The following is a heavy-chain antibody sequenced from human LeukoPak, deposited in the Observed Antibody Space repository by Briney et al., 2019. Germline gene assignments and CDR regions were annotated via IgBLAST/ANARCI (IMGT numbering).Heavy chain of an antibody. D-gene: IGHD6-25*01. V-gene: IGHV3-53*01. Sequence: GGSLRPSCAASGFTFSSYAMSWVRQAPGKGPECVSVIYPGGTTYYADSVKGRFTISRDDSKNTLYLQMNSLRAEDTAVYYCARESSGYYFDYWGQGTLVTVSS. CDR2: IYPGGTT. J-gene: IGHJ4*02. CDR3: ARESSGYYFDY. CDR1: GFTFSSYA.